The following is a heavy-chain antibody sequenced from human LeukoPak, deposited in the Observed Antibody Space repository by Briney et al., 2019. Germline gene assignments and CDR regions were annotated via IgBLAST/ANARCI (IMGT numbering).Heavy chain of an antibody. D-gene: IGHD1-1*01. Sequence: PGGSLRLSCAASGFTFDSYAMSWARQAPGKGLEWVSLISITGADTYYADSVEGRFTVSRDNSKNMICLQMNSLRAEDTAVYYCAKSRNAYYFAMDVWGLGTTVTASS. V-gene: IGHV3-23*01. J-gene: IGHJ6*02. CDR3: AKSRNAYYFAMDV. CDR1: GFTFDSYA. CDR2: ISITGADT.